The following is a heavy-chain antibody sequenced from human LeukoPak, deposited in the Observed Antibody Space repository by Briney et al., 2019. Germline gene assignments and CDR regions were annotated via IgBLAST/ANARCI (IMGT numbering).Heavy chain of an antibody. V-gene: IGHV3-23*01. Sequence: PGGSLRLSCAASGFTFSSYAVSWVRQAPGKGLEWVSAISGSGGSTYYADSVKGRFTISRDNSKNTLYLQMNSLRAEDTAVYYCAKDRGAYGGNYFDYWGQGTLVTVSS. J-gene: IGHJ4*02. CDR2: ISGSGGST. CDR1: GFTFSSYA. CDR3: AKDRGAYGGNYFDY. D-gene: IGHD4-17*01.